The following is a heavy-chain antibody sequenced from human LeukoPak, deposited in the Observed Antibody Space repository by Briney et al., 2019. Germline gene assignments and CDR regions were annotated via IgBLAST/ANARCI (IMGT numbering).Heavy chain of an antibody. CDR3: ARSGYCSSTSCYHEYAFDI. CDR2: FDPEDGET. J-gene: IGHJ3*02. D-gene: IGHD2-2*01. Sequence: GASVKVSCKVSGYTLTELSMHWVRQAPGKGLEWMGGFDPEDGETIYAQKFQGRVTITADESTSTAYMELSSLRSEDTAVYYCARSGYCSSTSCYHEYAFDIWGQGTMVTVSS. V-gene: IGHV1-24*01. CDR1: GYTLTELS.